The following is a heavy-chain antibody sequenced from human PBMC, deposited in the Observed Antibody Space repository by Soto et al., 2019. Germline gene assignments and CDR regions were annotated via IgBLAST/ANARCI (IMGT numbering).Heavy chain of an antibody. D-gene: IGHD6-6*01. Sequence: QLQLQESGSGLVKPSQTLSLTCAVSGGSISSGGYSWSWVRQPPGKGLEWIGYIYHSGSTYYNPSPXSXXSISVVRSQNQFSLQLSSVAAAATAVYYCASVPSPWGQGTLVTVSS. CDR2: IYHSGST. CDR1: GGSISSGGYS. J-gene: IGHJ5*02. V-gene: IGHV4-30-2*01. CDR3: ASVPSP.